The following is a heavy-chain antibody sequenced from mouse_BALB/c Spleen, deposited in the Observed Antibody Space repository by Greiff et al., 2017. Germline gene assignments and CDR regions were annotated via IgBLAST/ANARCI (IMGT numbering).Heavy chain of an antibody. CDR2: INPSTGYT. V-gene: IGHV1-7*01. CDR1: GYTFTSYW. CDR3: ARRADGSGYVFAY. Sequence: VQLQQSGAELAKPGASVKMSCKASGYTFTSYWMHWVKQRPGQGLEWIGYINPSTGYTEYNQKFKDKATLTADKSSSTAYMQLSSLTSEDSAVYYCARRADGSGYVFAYWGQGTLVTVSA. J-gene: IGHJ3*01. D-gene: IGHD3-2*01.